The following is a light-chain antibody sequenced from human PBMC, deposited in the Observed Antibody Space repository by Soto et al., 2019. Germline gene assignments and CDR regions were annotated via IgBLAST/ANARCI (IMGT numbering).Light chain of an antibody. CDR1: QSVTKY. V-gene: IGKV3-11*01. J-gene: IGKJ4*01. CDR3: QQRYNWLT. CDR2: DTS. Sequence: EIVLTQSPATLSLSPGERATLSCRASQSVTKYLAWYKQKPGQAPRLLIYDTSNRATGMPARFSGSGSGTDFTLTISSLESEDSGIYYCQQRYNWLTFGGGTKVEIK.